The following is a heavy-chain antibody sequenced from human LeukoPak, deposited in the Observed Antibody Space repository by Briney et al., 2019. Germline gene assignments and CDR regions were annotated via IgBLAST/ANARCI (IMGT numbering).Heavy chain of an antibody. CDR1: GFTFSSYS. CDR3: ARGGDLAGYYDFDY. J-gene: IGHJ4*02. D-gene: IGHD3-9*01. CDR2: ISSSSSYI. V-gene: IGHV3-21*01. Sequence: GGSLRLSCAASGFTFSSYSMNWVRQAPGKGLEWVSSISSSSSYIYYADSVKGRFTISRDNAKNSLYLQMNSLRAEDTAVYYCARGGDLAGYYDFDYWGQGTLVTVSS.